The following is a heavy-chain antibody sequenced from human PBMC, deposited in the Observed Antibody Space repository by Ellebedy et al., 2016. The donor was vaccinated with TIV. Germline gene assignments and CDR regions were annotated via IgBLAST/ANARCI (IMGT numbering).Heavy chain of an antibody. J-gene: IGHJ3*01. D-gene: IGHD5-24*01. CDR2: LYGSGRGI. CDR1: GFTFSNFA. Sequence: GESLKISCAASGFTFSNFAMGWVRQSPGKGLEGVSGLYGSGRGIFYSDSVKGRFTISRDNPKNTLYLQMNSLRAEDTGIYYCVKDQIAGDGRWVFDLWGQGTMVTVSS. CDR3: VKDQIAGDGRWVFDL. V-gene: IGHV3-23*01.